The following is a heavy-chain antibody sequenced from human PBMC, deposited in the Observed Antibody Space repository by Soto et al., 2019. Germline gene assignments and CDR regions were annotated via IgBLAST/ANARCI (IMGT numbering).Heavy chain of an antibody. D-gene: IGHD3-9*01. CDR3: ARGGWDYDILTGYSNNWFDP. Sequence: QVQLVQSGAEVKKPGASVKVSCKASGYTFTSYYMHWVRQAPGQGLEWMGIINPSGGSTSYAQKFKGRVTMTRDTSTSTVYMELSSLRSEDTAVYYCARGGWDYDILTGYSNNWFDPWGQGTLVTVSS. J-gene: IGHJ5*02. V-gene: IGHV1-46*03. CDR2: INPSGGST. CDR1: GYTFTSYY.